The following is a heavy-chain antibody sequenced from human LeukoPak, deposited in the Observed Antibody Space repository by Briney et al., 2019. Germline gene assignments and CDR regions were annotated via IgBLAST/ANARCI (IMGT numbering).Heavy chain of an antibody. CDR1: GGSFSSTTYY. Sequence: SETLSLTCTVSGGSFSSTTYYWGWIRPRPGKGREWIGTIFYSGSTYYNPSLKSRVTISVHTYKNQFSLQLSGVTAADTAVYYCAKGIRDGHYFDYWGQGTLVTVSS. CDR3: AKGIRDGHYFDY. V-gene: IGHV4-39*01. D-gene: IGHD6-13*01. J-gene: IGHJ4*02. CDR2: IFYSGST.